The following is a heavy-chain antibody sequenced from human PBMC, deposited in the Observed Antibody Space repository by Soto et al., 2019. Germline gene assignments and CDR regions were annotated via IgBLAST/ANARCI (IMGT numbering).Heavy chain of an antibody. CDR2: ISGSSSST. V-gene: IGHV3-23*01. D-gene: IGHD6-19*01. CDR3: AKGLDSGWPNCFDP. CDR1: GFTFRTYT. J-gene: IGHJ5*02. Sequence: GGSLRLSCAASGFTFRTYTMTWVRQAPGKGLEWVSGISGSSSSTYYADSVKGRFTISRDNSKNTLYLQMSGLRADDTAVYYCAKGLDSGWPNCFDPWGQGTLVTVSS.